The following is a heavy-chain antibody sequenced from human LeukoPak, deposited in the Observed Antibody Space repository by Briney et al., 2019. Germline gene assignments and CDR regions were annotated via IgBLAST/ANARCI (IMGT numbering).Heavy chain of an antibody. D-gene: IGHD2-15*01. CDR1: GGSFSGYY. J-gene: IGHJ4*02. V-gene: IGHV4-34*01. CDR3: ARNSCPSGSCYDNRGYFDY. CDR2: INHSGST. Sequence: SETLSLTCAVYGGSFSGYYWSWIRQPPGKGLEWIGEINHSGSTNYNPSLKSRVTISVDTSKNQFSLKLSSVTAADTAVYYCARNSCPSGSCYDNRGYFDYWGQGTLVTVSS.